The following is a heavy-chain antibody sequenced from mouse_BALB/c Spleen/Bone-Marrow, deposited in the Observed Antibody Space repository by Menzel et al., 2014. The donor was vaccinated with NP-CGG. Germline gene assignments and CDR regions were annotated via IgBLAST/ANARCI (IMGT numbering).Heavy chain of an antibody. Sequence: EVKLMESGPDLVRPSQSLSLTCTVTGYSITSGYSWHWIRQFPGNKLEWMGYIHYSGSTNYNPSLKSRISITRDTSKNQFFLQLNSVTTEDTATYYCARGGTRETFFDYRGQGTTLTVSS. V-gene: IGHV3-1*02. CDR2: IHYSGST. CDR3: ARGGTRETFFDY. CDR1: GYSITSGYS. D-gene: IGHD3-3*01. J-gene: IGHJ2*01.